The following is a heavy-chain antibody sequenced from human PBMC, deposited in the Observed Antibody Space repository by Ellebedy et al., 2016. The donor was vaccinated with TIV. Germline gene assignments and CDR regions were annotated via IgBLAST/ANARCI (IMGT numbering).Heavy chain of an antibody. CDR1: GFTFSNYN. CDR2: ISYDSSTT. Sequence: GGSLRLXXAASGFTFSNYNMNWVRQAPGKGLEWVPYISYDSSTTYFADSVKGRFTISRDNAKNSLYLQMNSLRAEDTAVYFCARHHRRDGYKTFDYWGQGTLVTVSS. V-gene: IGHV3-48*01. J-gene: IGHJ4*02. D-gene: IGHD5-24*01. CDR3: ARHHRRDGYKTFDY.